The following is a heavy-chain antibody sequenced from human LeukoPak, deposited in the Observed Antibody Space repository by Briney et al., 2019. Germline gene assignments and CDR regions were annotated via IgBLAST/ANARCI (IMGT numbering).Heavy chain of an antibody. V-gene: IGHV3-20*04. CDR1: GFTFDDYG. D-gene: IGHD3-22*01. J-gene: IGHJ3*02. Sequence: PGGSLRLSCAASGFTFDDYGMSWVRQVPGKGLEWVSGITWNGGNTGYADSVKGRFTISRDKAKKSPSLQMKSLRAEDTAFYYCARCVGDYDRSGFDAFDIRGQGTLVTVSS. CDR2: ITWNGGNT. CDR3: ARCVGDYDRSGFDAFDI.